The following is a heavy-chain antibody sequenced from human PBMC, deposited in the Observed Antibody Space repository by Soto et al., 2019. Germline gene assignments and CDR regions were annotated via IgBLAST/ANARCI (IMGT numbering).Heavy chain of an antibody. D-gene: IGHD1-26*01. CDR3: AKWGGYYAYYSEMDV. CDR2: VSGGGTST. CDR1: GFSFGGYA. V-gene: IGHV3-23*04. J-gene: IGHJ6*02. Sequence: EVQLVESGGDFVQPGGSLRLYCAGYGFSFGGYAMSWVRQAPGKGLEWISGVSGGGTSTYYAGSVKGRFTISRDSSVVYLQMNSLRADDTAVYYCAKWGGYYAYYSEMDVWGRGTTVTVSS.